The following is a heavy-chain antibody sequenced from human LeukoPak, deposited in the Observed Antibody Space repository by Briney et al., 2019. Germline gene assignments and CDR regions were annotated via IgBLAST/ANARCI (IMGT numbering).Heavy chain of an antibody. D-gene: IGHD3-10*01. V-gene: IGHV4-59*01. J-gene: IGHJ4*02. CDR1: GGSISSYY. Sequence: SETLSLTCTVSGGSISSYYWSWIRQPPGKGLEWIGYIYYSGSTNYNPSLKSRVTISVDTSKNQFSLKLSSVTAADTAVYYCARLKTYGSGSYSADYWGQGTLVTVSS. CDR3: ARLKTYGSGSYSADY. CDR2: IYYSGST.